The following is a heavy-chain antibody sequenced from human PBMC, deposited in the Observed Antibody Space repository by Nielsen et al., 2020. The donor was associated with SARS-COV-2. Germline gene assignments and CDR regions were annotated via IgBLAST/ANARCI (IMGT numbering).Heavy chain of an antibody. J-gene: IGHJ4*02. V-gene: IGHV3-30-3*01. D-gene: IGHD2-21*01. CDR3: ASVVDY. Sequence: VRQMPGKGLEWVAVISYDGSNKYYADSVKGRFTISRDNSKNTLYLQMNSLRAEDTAVYYCASVVDYWGQGPLVTVSS. CDR2: ISYDGSNK.